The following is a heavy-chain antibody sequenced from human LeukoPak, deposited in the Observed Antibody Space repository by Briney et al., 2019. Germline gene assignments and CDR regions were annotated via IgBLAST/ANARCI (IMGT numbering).Heavy chain of an antibody. CDR3: AGLVGRYSSALYYYYFDY. D-gene: IGHD1-26*01. J-gene: IGHJ4*02. CDR2: MYLSGTT. V-gene: IGHV4-4*02. Sequence: SGTLSLTCTVSGDSINSLDLWSWVRQPPGKGLEWIGEMYLSGTTHSNPSVKSRVTISIDKSKNQFFLNLSSVTAADTAVYYCAGLVGRYSSALYYYYFDYWGKGTLVTASS. CDR1: GDSINSLDL.